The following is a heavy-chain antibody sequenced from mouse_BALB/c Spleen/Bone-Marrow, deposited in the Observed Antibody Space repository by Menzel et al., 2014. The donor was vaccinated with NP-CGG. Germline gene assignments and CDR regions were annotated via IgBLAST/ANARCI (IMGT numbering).Heavy chain of an antibody. CDR3: ARNANWLFTY. CDR2: INPGSGGS. CDR1: GCDFTSYL. D-gene: IGHD4-1*01. Sequence: LVESGAEVVRPGTSVKVSCKASGCDFTSYLIEWIKQRPGQGLEWIGVINPGSGGSNYNEKFTGKATLTVDKSSSTAYMQLSSLTSDDSAVYFCARNANWLFTYWGQGTLVTVSA. J-gene: IGHJ3*01. V-gene: IGHV1-54*01.